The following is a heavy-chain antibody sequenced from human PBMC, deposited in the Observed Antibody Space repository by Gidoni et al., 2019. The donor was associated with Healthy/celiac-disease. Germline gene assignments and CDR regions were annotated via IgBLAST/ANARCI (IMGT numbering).Heavy chain of an antibody. V-gene: IGHV3-23*01. CDR2: ISGSGGST. J-gene: IGHJ4*02. CDR3: AKVRITMVRGILYYFDY. D-gene: IGHD3-10*01. CDR1: GFTFSSYA. Sequence: EVQLLESGGGLVQPGGSLRLSCAASGFTFSSYAMSWVRQAPGKGLEWVSAISGSGGSTYYADSVKGRFTISRDNSKNTLYLQMNSLRAEDTAVYYCAKVRITMVRGILYYFDYWGQGTLVTVSS.